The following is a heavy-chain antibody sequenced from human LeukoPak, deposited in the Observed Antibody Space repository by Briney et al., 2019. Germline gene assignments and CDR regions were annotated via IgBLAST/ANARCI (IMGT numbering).Heavy chain of an antibody. CDR1: GYTFTGYY. CDR2: INSNSGGT. V-gene: IGHV1-2*02. CDR3: ARSFSSSWYQFDY. D-gene: IGHD6-13*01. J-gene: IGHJ4*02. Sequence: ASVKVSCKASGYTFTGYYIHWVRQAPGQGLEWMGWINSNSGGTNYAQKFQGRVAMTRDTSISTAYMELSRLRSDDTAVYYCARSFSSSWYQFDYWGQGTLVTVS.